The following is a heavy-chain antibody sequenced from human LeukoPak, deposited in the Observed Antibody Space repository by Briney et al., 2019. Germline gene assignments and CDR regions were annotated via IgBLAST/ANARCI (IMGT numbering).Heavy chain of an antibody. Sequence: SETLSLTCTVSGGSISSYYWSWIRQPPGKGLEWIAYISDIGSINYNPSLKTRLTKSLDTSKNQFSLKLSSVTAADTAVYYCAGHHPRNTVDFWGQGTLVTVSS. CDR1: GGSISSYY. V-gene: IGHV4-59*08. J-gene: IGHJ4*02. CDR3: AGHHPRNTVDF. D-gene: IGHD2/OR15-2a*01. CDR2: ISDIGSI.